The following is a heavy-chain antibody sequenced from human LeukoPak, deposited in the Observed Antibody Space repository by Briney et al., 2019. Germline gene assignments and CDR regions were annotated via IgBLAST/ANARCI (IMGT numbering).Heavy chain of an antibody. CDR1: GFTFSSYS. J-gene: IGHJ6*03. V-gene: IGHV3-21*01. D-gene: IGHD4-11*01. CDR3: ARARGTVTNYYYYYIDV. CDR2: ISSSSSYI. Sequence: PGGSLRLSCAASGFTFSSYSMNWVRQAPGKGLEWVSSISSSSSYIYYADSVKGRFTISRDNAKNSLYLQMNSLRAEDTAVYYCARARGTVTNYYYYYIDVWGKGTTVTISS.